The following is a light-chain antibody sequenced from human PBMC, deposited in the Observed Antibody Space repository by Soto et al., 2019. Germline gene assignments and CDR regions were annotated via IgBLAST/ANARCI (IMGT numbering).Light chain of an antibody. CDR2: EVT. CDR1: SSDVGGYNY. J-gene: IGLJ1*01. Sequence: QSALTQPASVSGSPGQSITISCTGTSSDVGGYNYVSWYQHHPDKAPKLIIYEVTNRPSGVSNRFSGSKSGNTASLTISGLQAEDEADYYCISYTSGTSPYVFGTGTKLTVL. CDR3: ISYTSGTSPYV. V-gene: IGLV2-14*01.